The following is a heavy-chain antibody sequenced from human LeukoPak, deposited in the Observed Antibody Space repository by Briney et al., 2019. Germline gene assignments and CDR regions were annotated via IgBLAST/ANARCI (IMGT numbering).Heavy chain of an antibody. J-gene: IGHJ3*02. V-gene: IGHV1-2*02. Sequence: GASVKVSCKASGYTFTGYYMHWVRQAPGQGLEWMGWINPNSGGTNYAQKFQGRVTMTRDTSISTAYMELSRLRSDDTAVYYCARDPDVDTKGAFDIWGQGTMVTVSS. CDR2: INPNSGGT. D-gene: IGHD5-18*01. CDR1: GYTFTGYY. CDR3: ARDPDVDTKGAFDI.